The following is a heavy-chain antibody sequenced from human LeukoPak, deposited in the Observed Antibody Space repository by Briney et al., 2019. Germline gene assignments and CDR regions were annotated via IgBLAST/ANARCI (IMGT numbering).Heavy chain of an antibody. CDR1: GGSISSSSYY. V-gene: IGHV4-61*01. CDR2: IYYSGST. Sequence: SETLSLTCTVSGGSISSSSYYWGWIRQPPGKGLEWIGYIYYSGSTNYNPSLKSRVTISVDTSKNQFSLKLSSVTAADTAVYYCAGDLTYYDSSGYYRGDYFDYWGQGTLVTVSS. D-gene: IGHD3-22*01. CDR3: AGDLTYYDSSGYYRGDYFDY. J-gene: IGHJ4*02.